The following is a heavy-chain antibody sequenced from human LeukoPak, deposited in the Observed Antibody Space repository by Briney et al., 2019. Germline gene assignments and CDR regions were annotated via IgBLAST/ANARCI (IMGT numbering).Heavy chain of an antibody. V-gene: IGHV4-39*07. CDR2: IYYSGST. CDR3: ARVPLSGIAARPDSHY. J-gene: IGHJ4*02. D-gene: IGHD6-6*01. CDR1: GGSISSSSYY. Sequence: SETLSLTCTVSGGSISSSSYYWGWIRQPPGKGLEWIGSIYYSGSTYYNPSLKSRVTISVDTSKNQFSLKLSSVTAADTAVYYCARVPLSGIAARPDSHYWGQGTLVTVSS.